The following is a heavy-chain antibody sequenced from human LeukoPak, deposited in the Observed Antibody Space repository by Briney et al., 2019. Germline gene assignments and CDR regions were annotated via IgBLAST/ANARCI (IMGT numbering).Heavy chain of an antibody. CDR1: GGSISSYY. Sequence: SETLSLTCTVSGGSISSYYWSWIRQPPGKGPEWIGYIYTSGSTNYNPSLKSRVTISVDTSKNQFSLKLSSVTAADTAVYYCASHAPLRGSSWSDYFDYWGQGTLVTVSS. CDR3: ASHAPLRGSSWSDYFDY. J-gene: IGHJ4*02. D-gene: IGHD6-13*01. V-gene: IGHV4-4*09. CDR2: IYTSGST.